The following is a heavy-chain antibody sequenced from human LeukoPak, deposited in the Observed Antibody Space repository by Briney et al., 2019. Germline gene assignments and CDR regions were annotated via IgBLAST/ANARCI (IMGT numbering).Heavy chain of an antibody. CDR2: ISGSDST. V-gene: IGHV3-23*01. Sequence: GGSLRLSCAASGFTFSSYAMSWVRQAPGKGLEWVSAISGSDSTYYADSVKGRFTISRDNSKNTLYLQMNSLRAEDTAVYYCAKDLEIIDYWGQGTLVTVSS. CDR1: GFTFSSYA. CDR3: AKDLEIIDY. D-gene: IGHD1-1*01. J-gene: IGHJ4*02.